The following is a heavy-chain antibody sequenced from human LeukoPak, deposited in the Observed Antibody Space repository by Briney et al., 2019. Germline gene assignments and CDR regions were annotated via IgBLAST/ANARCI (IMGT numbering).Heavy chain of an antibody. CDR2: IKQDGSEK. Sequence: GGSLRLSCAASGFTFSSYWVSWVRQAPGKGLEWVANIKQDGSEKNSVDSVKGRFTISRDNAKNSLYLQMNSLRVDDTAVYYCARDRYSSSWGQGTLVTVSS. D-gene: IGHD6-13*01. V-gene: IGHV3-7*01. J-gene: IGHJ4*02. CDR1: GFTFSSYW. CDR3: ARDRYSSS.